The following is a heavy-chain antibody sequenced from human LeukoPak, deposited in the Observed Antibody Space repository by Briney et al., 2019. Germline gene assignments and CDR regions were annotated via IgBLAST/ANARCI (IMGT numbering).Heavy chain of an antibody. CDR2: ISSSSSYI. Sequence: GGSLRLSCAASGFTFSSYSMNWVRQAPGKGLEWVSSISSSSSYIYYADSVKGRFTISRDNAKNSLYLQMNSLRAEDTAVYYCAREGKYYYDSSGYYGSDYFDYWGQGTLVTVSP. V-gene: IGHV3-21*01. J-gene: IGHJ4*02. D-gene: IGHD3-22*01. CDR1: GFTFSSYS. CDR3: AREGKYYYDSSGYYGSDYFDY.